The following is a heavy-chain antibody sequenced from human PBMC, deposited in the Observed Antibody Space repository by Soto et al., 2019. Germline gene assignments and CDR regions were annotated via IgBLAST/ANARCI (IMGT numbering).Heavy chain of an antibody. Sequence: PGGSLRLSCAASGFTFDDYAMHWFRQAPGKGLEWVSGISWNSGSIGYADSVKGRFTISRDNAKNSLYLQMNSLRAEDTALYYCAKDGRGIFGVVSYGMDVWGQGTTVTVSS. CDR2: ISWNSGSI. D-gene: IGHD3-3*01. V-gene: IGHV3-9*01. CDR1: GFTFDDYA. CDR3: AKDGRGIFGVVSYGMDV. J-gene: IGHJ6*02.